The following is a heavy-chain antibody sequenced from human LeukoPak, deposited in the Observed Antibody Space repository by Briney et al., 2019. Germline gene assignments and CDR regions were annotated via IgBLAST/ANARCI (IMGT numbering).Heavy chain of an antibody. V-gene: IGHV3-30-3*01. Sequence: GRSLRLSCAASGFTFSRYTMHWVRQAPGKGLEWVAVISYDGSNKYYADSVKGRFTISRDNSKNTLYLQMNNLKAEDTAVYYCARYGNGEWLAHYSFEIWGQGTMVTVSS. J-gene: IGHJ3*02. CDR2: ISYDGSNK. CDR1: GFTFSRYT. CDR3: ARYGNGEWLAHYSFEI. D-gene: IGHD6-19*01.